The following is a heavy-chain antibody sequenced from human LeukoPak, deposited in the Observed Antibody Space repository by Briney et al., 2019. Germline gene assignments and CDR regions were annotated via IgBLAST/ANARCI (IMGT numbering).Heavy chain of an antibody. CDR3: ARDRGHDSGGCFRY. D-gene: IGHD3-22*01. CDR2: ISANNGNT. CDR1: GYTFTTYG. J-gene: IGHJ4*02. Sequence: ASVKVSCKASGYTFTTYGISWVRQAPGQGLEWMGWISANNGNTNYAQKLQGRVTMTTDTSTTTAYMELRSLGSDDTAVYYCARDRGHDSGGCFRYWGQGTLVTVSS. V-gene: IGHV1-18*01.